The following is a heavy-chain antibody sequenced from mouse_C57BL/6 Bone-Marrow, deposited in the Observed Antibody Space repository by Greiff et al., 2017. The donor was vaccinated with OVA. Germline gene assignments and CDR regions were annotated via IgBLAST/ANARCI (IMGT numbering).Heavy chain of an antibody. Sequence: EVQLQQSGAELVRPGASVKLSCTASGFNIKDDYMHWVKQRPEQGLEWIGWIDPENGDTEYASKFQGKATITADTSSNTAYMQLSSLTSEDTAVYYCTIDGFSYWGQGTLVTVSA. J-gene: IGHJ3*01. CDR2: IDPENGDT. CDR3: TIDGFSY. CDR1: GFNIKDDY. V-gene: IGHV14-4*01.